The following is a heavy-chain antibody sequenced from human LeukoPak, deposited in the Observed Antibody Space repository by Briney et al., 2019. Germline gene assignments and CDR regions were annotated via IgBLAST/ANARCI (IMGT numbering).Heavy chain of an antibody. CDR3: ARDLSGDNGPHYFDY. CDR1: GFTLSGYS. CDR2: ISSSNSYI. D-gene: IGHD4-23*01. Sequence: MTGGSLRLSCAASGFTLSGYSMNWVRQAPGKGLEWVSSISSSNSYIYYADSVKGRFTISRDNAKNSLYLQMNSLRAEDTAVYYCARDLSGDNGPHYFDYWGQGTLVPVSS. J-gene: IGHJ4*02. V-gene: IGHV3-21*01.